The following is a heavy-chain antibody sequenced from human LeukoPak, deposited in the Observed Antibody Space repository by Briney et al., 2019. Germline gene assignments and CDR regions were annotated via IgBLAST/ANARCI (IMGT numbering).Heavy chain of an antibody. Sequence: GVSLRLSCAASGCTFSSYAMSWGRQAPGKGLEWVSAISGSGGSTYYSDSVKGRFTISRDNSKTTLYLQMNSLRAEDTAVYHCAKTYYDFWSGYSTTHGDSYYFYYWVQGTLVTVSS. V-gene: IGHV3-23*01. CDR1: GCTFSSYA. D-gene: IGHD3-3*01. CDR3: AKTYYDFWSGYSTTHGDSYYFYY. CDR2: ISGSGGST. J-gene: IGHJ4*02.